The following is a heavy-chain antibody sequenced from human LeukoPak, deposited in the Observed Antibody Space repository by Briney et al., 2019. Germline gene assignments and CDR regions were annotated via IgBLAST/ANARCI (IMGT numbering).Heavy chain of an antibody. CDR2: IYYSGST. V-gene: IGHV4-59*01. CDR1: GGSISSYY. CDR3: AREGVEYSDYDSSGLYYFDY. J-gene: IGHJ4*02. D-gene: IGHD3-22*01. Sequence: SETLSLTCTASGGSISSYYWSWIRQPPGKGLEWIGYIYYSGSTNYNPSLKSRVTISVDASKNQFSLKLSSVTAADTAVYYCAREGVEYSDYDSSGLYYFDYWGQGTLVTVSS.